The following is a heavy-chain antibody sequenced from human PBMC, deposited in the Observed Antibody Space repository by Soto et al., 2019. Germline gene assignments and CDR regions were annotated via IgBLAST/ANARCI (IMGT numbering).Heavy chain of an antibody. Sequence: QVQLVQSGAEEKKPGASVKVSCKASGYTFTSYAMHWVRRAPGQRLEWMGWINAGNGNTKYSQKCQGRVTITRDTSAGRAYMELSSLRSEETAVYYCARVSGWYVLDYWGQGTLVTVSS. V-gene: IGHV1-3*05. CDR2: INAGNGNT. J-gene: IGHJ4*02. CDR3: ARVSGWYVLDY. D-gene: IGHD6-19*01. CDR1: GYTFTSYA.